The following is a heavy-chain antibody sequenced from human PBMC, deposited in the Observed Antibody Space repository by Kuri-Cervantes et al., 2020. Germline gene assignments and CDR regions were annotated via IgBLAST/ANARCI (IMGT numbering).Heavy chain of an antibody. CDR2: ISGSGGST. CDR1: GFTFSSYT. D-gene: IGHD5-18*01. V-gene: IGHV3-23*01. Sequence: GGSLRLSCEASGFTFSSYTMSWVRQAPGKGLEWVSAISGSGGSTYYADSVKGRFTISRDNSKNTLYLQMNSLRAEDTAVYYCAKDASRGYSYGYGVNFDYWGQGTLVTVSS. CDR3: AKDASRGYSYGYGVNFDY. J-gene: IGHJ4*02.